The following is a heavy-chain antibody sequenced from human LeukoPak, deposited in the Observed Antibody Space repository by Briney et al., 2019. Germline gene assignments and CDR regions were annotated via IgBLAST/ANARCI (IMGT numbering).Heavy chain of an antibody. CDR3: AKDNGGPFDY. CDR2: ISWNSGSI. V-gene: IGHV3-9*01. J-gene: IGHJ4*02. D-gene: IGHD4-17*01. Sequence: EPGGSLRLSCAASGFTFDDYAMHWVRHAPGKGLEWVSGISWNSGSIGYADSVKGRFTISRDNAKNSLYLQMNSLRAEDTALYYCAKDNGGPFDYWGQGTLVTVSS. CDR1: GFTFDDYA.